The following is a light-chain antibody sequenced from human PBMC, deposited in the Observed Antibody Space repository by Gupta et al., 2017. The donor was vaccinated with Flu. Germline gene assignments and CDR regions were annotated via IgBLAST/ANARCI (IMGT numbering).Light chain of an antibody. CDR2: EVS. J-gene: IGLJ3*02. CDR1: SSDVGRYIY. Sequence: QSALTQPASVSGSPGQSITISCTGTSSDVGRYIYVSWYQQHPGKAPKLMIYEVSNRPSGVSNRFSGSKSGNTASLTISGLQAEDEADYYCSSYTSSSTWMFGGGTKLTVL. CDR3: SSYTSSSTWM. V-gene: IGLV2-14*01.